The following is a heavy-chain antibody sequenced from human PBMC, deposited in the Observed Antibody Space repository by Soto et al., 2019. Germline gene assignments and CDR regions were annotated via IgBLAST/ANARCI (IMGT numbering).Heavy chain of an antibody. D-gene: IGHD1-26*01. CDR3: AKKYLGTYPFDY. Sequence: SETLSLTCAVSGYSISSGYYWGWIRQPPGKGLEWIGSIYHSGSTYYNPSLKSRVTISVDTSKNQFSLKLSSVTAADTAVYYCAKKYLGTYPFDYWGQGTLVTVSS. CDR1: GYSISSGYY. J-gene: IGHJ4*02. V-gene: IGHV4-38-2*01. CDR2: IYHSGST.